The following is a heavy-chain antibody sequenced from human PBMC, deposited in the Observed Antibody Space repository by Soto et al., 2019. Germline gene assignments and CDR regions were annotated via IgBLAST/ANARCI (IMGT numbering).Heavy chain of an antibody. V-gene: IGHV3-30-3*01. CDR3: AAVPDIAIIRSYGYKGPDV. CDR2: ISYDGSNK. Sequence: GGSLRLSCAASGFTFSSYAMHWVRQAPGKGLEWVAVISYDGSNKYYADSVKGRFTISRDNSKNTLYVQMNSLRPEDTAVYYYAAVPDIAIIRSYGYKGPDVWGQGTPVTVSS. CDR1: GFTFSSYA. J-gene: IGHJ4*02. D-gene: IGHD2-8*01.